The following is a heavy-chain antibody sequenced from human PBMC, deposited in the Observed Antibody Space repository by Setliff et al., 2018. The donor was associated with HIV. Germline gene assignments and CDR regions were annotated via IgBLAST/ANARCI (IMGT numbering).Heavy chain of an antibody. CDR2: IYWNDDK. J-gene: IGHJ4*02. D-gene: IGHD3-10*01. V-gene: IGHV2-5*01. CDR3: AHSGNPLANYYGSGSYYVIWGDLFDY. Sequence: ESGPTLVNPTQTLTLTCTFSGFSLSTSGVGVGWIRQPPGKALEWLALIYWNDDKRYSPSLKSRLTITKDTSKNQVVLTMTNMDPVDTATYYCAHSGNPLANYYGSGSYYVIWGDLFDYWGQGTLVTVSS. CDR1: GFSLSTSGVG.